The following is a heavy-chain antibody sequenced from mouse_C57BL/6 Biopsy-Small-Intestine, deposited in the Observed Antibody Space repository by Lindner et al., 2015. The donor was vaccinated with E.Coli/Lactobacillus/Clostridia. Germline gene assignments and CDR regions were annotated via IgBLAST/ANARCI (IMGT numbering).Heavy chain of an antibody. V-gene: IGHV1-82*01. CDR2: IYPGDGDT. J-gene: IGHJ4*01. CDR3: ARRNSNYDAMDY. D-gene: IGHD2-5*01. CDR1: GYAFSSSW. Sequence: VQLQESGPELVKPGASAKISCKASGYAFSSSWMNWVKQRPGKGLEWIGRIYPGDGDTNYNGKFKGKATLTADKSSSTAYMQLSSLTSEDSAVYFCARRNSNYDAMDYWGQGTSVTVSS.